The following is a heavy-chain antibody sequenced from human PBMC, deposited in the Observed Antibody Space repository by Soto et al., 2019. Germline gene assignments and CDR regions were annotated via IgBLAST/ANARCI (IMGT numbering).Heavy chain of an antibody. CDR1: GFTFSSYG. J-gene: IGHJ4*02. CDR3: ARDPVTTVTSYFDY. Sequence: GGSLRLSCAASGFTFSSYGMHWVRQAPGKGLEWVAVIWYDGSNKYYADSVKGRFTISRDNSKNTLYLQMNSLRAEDTAVYYCARDPVTTVTSYFDYWGQGTLVTVSS. D-gene: IGHD4-17*01. CDR2: IWYDGSNK. V-gene: IGHV3-33*01.